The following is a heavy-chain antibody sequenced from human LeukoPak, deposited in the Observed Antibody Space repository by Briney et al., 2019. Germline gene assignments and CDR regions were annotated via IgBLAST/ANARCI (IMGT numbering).Heavy chain of an antibody. CDR1: GVSISSYC. Sequence: SETLSLTCSVSGVSISSYCWSWIRQSAGKGLEWIGHIYTSGSIDCNPSLKSRVTMSVDTARTQFSLKLNSVTAADTAVYYCARTLYTSRSYAFHYYMDVWGKGTTVTVSS. D-gene: IGHD2-2*01. CDR2: IYTSGSI. J-gene: IGHJ6*03. CDR3: ARTLYTSRSYAFHYYMDV. V-gene: IGHV4-4*07.